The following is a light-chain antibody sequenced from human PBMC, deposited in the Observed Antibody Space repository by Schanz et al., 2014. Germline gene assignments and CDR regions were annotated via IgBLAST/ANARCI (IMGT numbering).Light chain of an antibody. Sequence: DIQMTQSPSSLSASVGDRVTITCRASQGIRNYLAWYQHKPGKVPTLLIYGASTLRPGVPSRFSGSGSGTDFTLTIDSLQPEDFATYYCQQSFSTPQTFGQGTKVEIK. J-gene: IGKJ1*01. CDR1: QGIRNY. CDR3: QQSFSTPQT. V-gene: IGKV1-27*01. CDR2: GAS.